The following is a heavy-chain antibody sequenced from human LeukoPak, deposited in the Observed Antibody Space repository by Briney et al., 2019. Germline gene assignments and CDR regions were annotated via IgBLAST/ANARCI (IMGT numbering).Heavy chain of an antibody. Sequence: GGSLRLSCAASGFTFSSYSMNWVRQAPGKGLEWVSSISSSSSYIYYADSVKGRFTISRDNAKNSPYLQMNSLRAEDTAVYYCARGRTGIAAAGKRADDAFDIWGQGTMVTVSS. D-gene: IGHD6-13*01. J-gene: IGHJ3*02. CDR2: ISSSSSYI. CDR3: ARGRTGIAAAGKRADDAFDI. V-gene: IGHV3-21*01. CDR1: GFTFSSYS.